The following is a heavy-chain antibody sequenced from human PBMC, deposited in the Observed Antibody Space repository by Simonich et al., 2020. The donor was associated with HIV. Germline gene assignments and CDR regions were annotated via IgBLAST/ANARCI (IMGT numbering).Heavy chain of an antibody. V-gene: IGHV3-7*01. CDR1: GFTFSSYW. D-gene: IGHD5-18*01. J-gene: IGHJ4*02. CDR2: IRQGGSEK. Sequence: EVQLVESGGGLVQPGGSLRLSCAASGFTFSSYWMTWVRQAPGKGMEWVANIRQGGSEKHYVDSVKGRFTISRDNAKNSLYLQMNSLRAEDTAVYYCARDLSGYTYGLAECWGQGALVTVSS. CDR3: ARDLSGYTYGLAEC.